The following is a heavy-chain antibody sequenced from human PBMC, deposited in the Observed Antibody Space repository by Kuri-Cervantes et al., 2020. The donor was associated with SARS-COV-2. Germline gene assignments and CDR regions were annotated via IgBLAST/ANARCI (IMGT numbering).Heavy chain of an antibody. CDR3: ARDRGSYLRWFDP. D-gene: IGHD1-26*01. CDR1: GYTFTSYD. V-gene: IGHV1-2*04. CDR2: INPNSGGT. Sequence: ASVKVSCKASGYTFTSYDINWVRQAPGQGLEWMGWINPNSGGTNYAQKFQGWVTMTRDTSISPAYMELSRLRSDDTAVDYCARDRGSYLRWFDPWGQGTLVTVSS. J-gene: IGHJ5*02.